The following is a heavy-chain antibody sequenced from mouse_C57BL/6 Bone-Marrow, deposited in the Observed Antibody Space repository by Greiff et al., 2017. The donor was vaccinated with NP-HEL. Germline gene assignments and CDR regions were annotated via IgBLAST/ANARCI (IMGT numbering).Heavy chain of an antibody. D-gene: IGHD4-1*01. CDR1: GFTFSDYG. CDR3: ARHWDGFAY. CDR2: ISNLAYSI. V-gene: IGHV5-15*01. J-gene: IGHJ3*01. Sequence: EVKLMESGGGLVQPGGSLKLSCAASGFTFSDYGMAWVRQAPRKGPEWVAFISNLAYSIYYADTVTGRFTISRENAKNTLYLEMSSLRSEDTAMYYCARHWDGFAYWGQGTLVTVSA.